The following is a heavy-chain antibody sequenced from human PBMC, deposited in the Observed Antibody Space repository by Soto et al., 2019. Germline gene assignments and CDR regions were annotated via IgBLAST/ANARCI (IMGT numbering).Heavy chain of an antibody. D-gene: IGHD3-22*01. Sequence: GGSLRLSCAASGFTFSSYAMHWVRQAPGKGLEWVAVISYDGSNKYYADSVKGRFTISRDNSKNTLYLQMNSLRAEDTAVYYCAVLAGGAYLNYYDSSTNFDYWGQGTLVTVSS. J-gene: IGHJ4*02. CDR1: GFTFSSYA. CDR3: AVLAGGAYLNYYDSSTNFDY. CDR2: ISYDGSNK. V-gene: IGHV3-30-3*01.